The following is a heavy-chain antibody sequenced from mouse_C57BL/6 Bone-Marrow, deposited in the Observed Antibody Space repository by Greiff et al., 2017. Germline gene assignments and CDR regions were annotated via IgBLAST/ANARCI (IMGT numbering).Heavy chain of an antibody. V-gene: IGHV5-4*01. CDR1: GFTFSSYA. D-gene: IGHD2-3*01. Sequence: EVQLVESGGGLVKPGGSLKLSCAASGFTFSSYAMSWVRQTPEKRLEWVATISDGGSYTYYPDNVKGRFTISRDNAKNNLYLQMSHLKSEDTAMYYCARDGDGYYVPFDYWGQGTTLTVSS. CDR2: ISDGGSYT. J-gene: IGHJ2*01. CDR3: ARDGDGYYVPFDY.